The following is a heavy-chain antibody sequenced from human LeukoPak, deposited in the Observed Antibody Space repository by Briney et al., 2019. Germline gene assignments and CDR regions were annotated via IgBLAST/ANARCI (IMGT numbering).Heavy chain of an antibody. J-gene: IGHJ4*02. V-gene: IGHV3-7*01. CDR2: IKQDGSEK. CDR3: ARDYYDSSGYYPHDY. CDR1: GFTFSSYW. D-gene: IGHD3-22*01. Sequence: PGGSLRLSCAASGFTFSSYWISWVRQAPGKGLEWVANIKQDGSEKYYVDSVKGRFTISRDNSKNTLYLQMNSLRAEDTAVYYCARDYYDSSGYYPHDYWGQGTLVTVSS.